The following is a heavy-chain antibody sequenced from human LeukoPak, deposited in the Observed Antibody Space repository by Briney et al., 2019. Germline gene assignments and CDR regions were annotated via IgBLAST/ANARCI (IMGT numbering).Heavy chain of an antibody. V-gene: IGHV4-34*01. D-gene: IGHD3-16*02. CDR2: INHSGST. CDR1: GGSFSGYY. CDR3: ARGVGGYDYVWGSYRYTTYYFDY. Sequence: SETLSLTCAVYGGSFSGYYWSWIRQPPGKGLEWIGEINHSGSTNYNPSLKSRVTISVDTSKNQFSLKLSSVTAADTAVYYCARGVGGYDYVWGSYRYTTYYFDYWGQGTLVTVSS. J-gene: IGHJ4*02.